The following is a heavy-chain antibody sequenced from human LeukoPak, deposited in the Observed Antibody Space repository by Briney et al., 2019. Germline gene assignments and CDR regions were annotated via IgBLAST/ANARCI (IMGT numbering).Heavy chain of an antibody. CDR2: IIPIFGTA. J-gene: IGHJ6*04. D-gene: IGHD3-10*01. Sequence: SVKVSCKASGGTFSSYAISWVRQAPGQGLEWMGGIIPIFGTANYAQKFQGRVTITADESTSTAYMELSSLRSEDTAVYYCARVSFRGWEVYYYGSGSYDYYYGMDVWGKGTTVTVSS. CDR1: GGTFSSYA. V-gene: IGHV1-69*01. CDR3: ARVSFRGWEVYYYGSGSYDYYYGMDV.